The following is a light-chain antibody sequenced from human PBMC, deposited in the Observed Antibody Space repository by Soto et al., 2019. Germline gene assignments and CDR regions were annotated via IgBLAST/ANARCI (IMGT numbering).Light chain of an antibody. V-gene: IGKV3-20*01. CDR1: QSVSSN. CDR2: GAS. J-gene: IGKJ4*01. Sequence: EIVMTQSPATLSVSPGERATLSCMASQSVSSNLAWYQQKPGQAPRLLIYGASSRATGIPDRFSGSGSGTDFTLTIRRLEPEDFAVYYCQQYGSSPLTFGGGTKVDIK. CDR3: QQYGSSPLT.